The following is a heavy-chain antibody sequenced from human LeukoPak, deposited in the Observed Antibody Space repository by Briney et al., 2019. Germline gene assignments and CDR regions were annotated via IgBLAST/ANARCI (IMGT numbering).Heavy chain of an antibody. J-gene: IGHJ4*02. CDR1: GGSISGFV. D-gene: IGHD6-19*01. CDR2: IYDTGTT. CDR3: ARQAKGEQWLAYYFAY. Sequence: PSETLSLTCTVSGGSISGFVWSWIRQPPGEGLDYIGFIYDTGTTNYNPLLKSRVTLSVDTSKNQFSLRLNSVTAADTAVYYCARQAKGEQWLAYYFAYWGQGALVTVSS. V-gene: IGHV4-59*08.